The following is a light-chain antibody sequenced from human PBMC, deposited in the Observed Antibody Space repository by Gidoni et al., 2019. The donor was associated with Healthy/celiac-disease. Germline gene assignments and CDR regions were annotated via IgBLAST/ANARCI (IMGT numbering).Light chain of an antibody. V-gene: IGLV2-14*01. J-gene: IGLJ2*01. CDR3: SSYTSSSTYVV. Sequence: QSALTQPASVSGSPGQSITISCTGTSSAVGGYNYVSWYQQHPGKAPKLMIYAVSNRPSGVSNRFSGSKSGNTASLTISGLQAEDEADYYCSSYTSSSTYVVFGGGTKLTVL. CDR2: AVS. CDR1: SSAVGGYNY.